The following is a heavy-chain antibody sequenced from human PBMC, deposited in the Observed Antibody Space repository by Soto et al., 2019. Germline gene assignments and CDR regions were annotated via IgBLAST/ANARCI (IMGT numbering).Heavy chain of an antibody. Sequence: QLQLQESGSGLVKPSQTLSLTCAVSGGSISSGGYSWSWIRQPPGKGLEWIGYLYHSGSTYYNPSLKSRVTTSVDRSKNQFSLKLSSVTAADTAVYYCARVGSVDTAMATFDPWGQGTLVTVSS. V-gene: IGHV4-30-2*01. CDR3: ARVGSVDTAMATFDP. D-gene: IGHD5-18*01. CDR1: GGSISSGGYS. J-gene: IGHJ5*02. CDR2: LYHSGST.